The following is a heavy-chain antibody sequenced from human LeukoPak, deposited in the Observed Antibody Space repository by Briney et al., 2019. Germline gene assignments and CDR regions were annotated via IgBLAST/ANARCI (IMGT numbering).Heavy chain of an antibody. CDR2: ISAYNGNT. J-gene: IGHJ4*02. Sequence: ASVKVSCRASGYTFTGYGISWVRQAPGQGLEWMGWISAYNGNTNYAQKLQGRVTMTTDTSTSTAYMELRSLRSDDTAVYYCARGDYYGSGSYYGYWGQGTLVTVSS. CDR1: GYTFTGYG. V-gene: IGHV1-18*01. CDR3: ARGDYYGSGSYYGY. D-gene: IGHD3-10*01.